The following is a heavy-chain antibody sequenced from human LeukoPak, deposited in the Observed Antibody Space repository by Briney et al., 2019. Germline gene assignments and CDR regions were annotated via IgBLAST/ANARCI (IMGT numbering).Heavy chain of an antibody. CDR2: IYYSGST. D-gene: IGHD6-6*01. V-gene: IGHV4-31*03. CDR3: ARRPRIAARPKNYYGMDV. Sequence: PSQTLSLTCTVSGGSISSGGYYWSWIRQHPGKGLEWIGYIYYSGSTYYNPSLKSRVTISVDTSKNQFSLKLSSVTAADTAVYYCARRPRIAARPKNYYGMDVWGQGTTVTVSS. CDR1: GGSISSGGYY. J-gene: IGHJ6*02.